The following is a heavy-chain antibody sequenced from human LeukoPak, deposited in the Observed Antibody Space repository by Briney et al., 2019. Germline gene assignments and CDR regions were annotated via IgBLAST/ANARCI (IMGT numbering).Heavy chain of an antibody. Sequence: GGSLRLSCAASGFTFNNYAMSWVRQAPGKRLEWVSAISGTGDATWYPDSVKGRFTISRDKSRNTVYLQMNSLRAEDTALYYCARDRDFPRDQFDHWGQGTLVTVSS. CDR1: GFTFNNYA. J-gene: IGHJ4*02. D-gene: IGHD2-21*02. CDR2: ISGTGDAT. V-gene: IGHV3-23*01. CDR3: ARDRDFPRDQFDH.